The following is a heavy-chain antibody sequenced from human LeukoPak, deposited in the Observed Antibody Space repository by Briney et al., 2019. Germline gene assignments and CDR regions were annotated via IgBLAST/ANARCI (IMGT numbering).Heavy chain of an antibody. CDR3: AKVGEDTTGWYNYYFDY. D-gene: IGHD6-19*01. V-gene: IGHV1-2*02. CDR2: INPKSGGT. J-gene: IGHJ4*02. Sequence: ASVKVSCKASGYSFTCCYMHWVRHAPGQRLEWMGWINPKSGGTNCEQKFQSRVTMTRDTSISTAYMELSSLRSDDTAVYYCAKVGEDTTGWYNYYFDYWGQGTLVTVSS. CDR1: GYSFTCCY.